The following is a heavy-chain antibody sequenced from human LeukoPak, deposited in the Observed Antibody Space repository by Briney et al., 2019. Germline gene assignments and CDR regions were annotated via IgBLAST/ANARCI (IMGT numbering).Heavy chain of an antibody. V-gene: IGHV3-30*02. D-gene: IGHD3-16*01. CDR3: AKWGRYDSIWGNDDHYYHYMDV. CDR1: GFTFSTYA. J-gene: IGHJ6*03. CDR2: IRYGGTNK. Sequence: GGSLTLSCTTSGFTFSTYAMHCVRQPPGKVLEWVAFIRYGGTNKYYADSVKGRFTISRDNSKNTLYLQMNSLRAEDTAVYYCAKWGRYDSIWGNDDHYYHYMDVWGKGTTVTISS.